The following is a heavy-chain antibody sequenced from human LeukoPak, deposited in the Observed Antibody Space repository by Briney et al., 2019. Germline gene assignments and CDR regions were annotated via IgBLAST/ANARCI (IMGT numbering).Heavy chain of an antibody. CDR3: ARQDHAIDY. CDR2: IYSGGST. CDR1: EFSVGSNY. V-gene: IGHV3-66*04. Sequence: GGSLRLSCAASEFSVGSNYMTWVRQAPGKGLEWVSLIYSGGSTYYADSVKGRFTISRDNSKNTLYLQMNSLRAEDTAVYYCARQDHAIDYWGQGTLVTVSS. J-gene: IGHJ4*02.